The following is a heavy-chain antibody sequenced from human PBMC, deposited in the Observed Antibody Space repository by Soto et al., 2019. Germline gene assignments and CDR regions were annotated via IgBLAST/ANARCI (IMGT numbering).Heavy chain of an antibody. CDR2: IKSKTDGGTT. CDR1: GFTFSNAW. J-gene: IGHJ3*01. V-gene: IGHV3-15*07. D-gene: IGHD3-3*01. CDR3: TTELLTYYDFWSGV. Sequence: EVQLVESGGGLVKPGGSLRLSCAASGFTFSNAWMNWVRQAPGKGLEWVGRIKSKTDGGTTDYAAPVKGRFTISRDDSKNTLYLQMNSLKTEDTAVYYSTTELLTYYDFWSGVWGQGTMVTVSS.